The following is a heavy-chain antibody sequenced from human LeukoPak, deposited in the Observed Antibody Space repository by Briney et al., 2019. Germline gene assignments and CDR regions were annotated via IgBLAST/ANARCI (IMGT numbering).Heavy chain of an antibody. Sequence: PGGSLRLSCAASGFTFGSYAMSWVRQAPGKGLEWVSGISGSGDNTYYADSVKGRFTISRDNSKNTLYVQVNSLGTEDTAAYYSAKGSYYDSSGSFYFDYWGQGTLVTVSS. J-gene: IGHJ4*02. D-gene: IGHD3-22*01. CDR1: GFTFGSYA. V-gene: IGHV3-23*01. CDR3: AKGSYYDSSGSFYFDY. CDR2: ISGSGDNT.